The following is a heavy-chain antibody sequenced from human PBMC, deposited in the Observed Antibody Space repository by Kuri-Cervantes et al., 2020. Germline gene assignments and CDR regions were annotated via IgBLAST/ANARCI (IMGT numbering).Heavy chain of an antibody. CDR1: GFPFSSHG. D-gene: IGHD6-19*01. CDR2: IWYDGSNK. J-gene: IGHJ6*02. CDR3: AKDMAIAVAGARFGYYGMDV. V-gene: IGHV3-30*02. Sequence: GGSLRLSCAASGFPFSSHGMHWVRQAPGKGLEWVAVIWYDGSNKYYADSVKGRFTISRDNSKNTLYLQMNSLRAEDTALYYCAKDMAIAVAGARFGYYGMDVWGQGTTVTVSS.